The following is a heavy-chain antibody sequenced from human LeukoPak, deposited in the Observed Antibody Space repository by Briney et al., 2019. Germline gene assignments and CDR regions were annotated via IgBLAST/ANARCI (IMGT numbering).Heavy chain of an antibody. CDR2: ISGSGGST. CDR3: AKAGYSYGYFDY. J-gene: IGHJ4*02. CDR1: GFTFSSYA. V-gene: IGHV3-23*01. D-gene: IGHD5-18*01. Sequence: PGGSLRLSCAASGFTFSSYAMSWVRQAPGKGLEWVSAISGSGGSTYYADSVKGRFTISRDNSKNTLYLQMNSLRAEDTAVYCCAKAGYSYGYFDYWGQGTLVTVSS.